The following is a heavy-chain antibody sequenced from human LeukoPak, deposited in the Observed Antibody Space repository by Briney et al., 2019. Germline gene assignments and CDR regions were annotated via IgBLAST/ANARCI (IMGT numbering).Heavy chain of an antibody. J-gene: IGHJ3*02. CDR3: ARDPKIGSSWSDAFDI. V-gene: IGHV4-34*01. CDR2: INHSGST. D-gene: IGHD6-13*01. Sequence: SETLSLTCAVYGGSFSGYYWSWIRQPPGKGLEWIGEINHSGSTNYNPSLKSRVTISVDTSKNQFSLKLSSVTAADTAVYYCARDPKIGSSWSDAFDIWGQGTMVTVSS. CDR1: GGSFSGYY.